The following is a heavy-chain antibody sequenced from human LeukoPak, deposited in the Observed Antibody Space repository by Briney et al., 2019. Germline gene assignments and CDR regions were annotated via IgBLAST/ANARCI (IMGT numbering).Heavy chain of an antibody. CDR1: GGSISSYY. Sequence: SETLTLTCTVSGGSISSYYWSWIRQPPGKGLEWIGYIYYSGSTNYNPSLKSRVTISVDTSKNQFSLKLSSVTAADTAVYYCARHVSLGQLVSMGWFDPWGQGILVTVSS. D-gene: IGHD6-6*01. J-gene: IGHJ5*02. V-gene: IGHV4-59*08. CDR3: ARHVSLGQLVSMGWFDP. CDR2: IYYSGST.